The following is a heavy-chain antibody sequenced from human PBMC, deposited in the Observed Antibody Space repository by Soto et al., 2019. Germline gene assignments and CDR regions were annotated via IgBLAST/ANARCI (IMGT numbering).Heavy chain of an antibody. V-gene: IGHV4-39*01. CDR2: IYYSGST. D-gene: IGHD3-3*01. Sequence: SETLSLTCTVSGGSISSYYWGWIRQPPGKGLEWIGSIYYSGSTYYNPSLKSRVTISVDTSKNQFSLKLSSVTAADTAVYYCAILGIFGGVYSSTGSLDYWDQETLVTVSS. CDR1: GGSISSYY. J-gene: IGHJ4*02. CDR3: AILGIFGGVYSSTGSLDY.